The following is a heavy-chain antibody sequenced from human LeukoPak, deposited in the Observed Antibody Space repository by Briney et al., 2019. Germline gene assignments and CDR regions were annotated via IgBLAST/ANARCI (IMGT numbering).Heavy chain of an antibody. CDR1: GFTFSSYA. Sequence: PGGSLRLSCAASGFTFSSYAMNWVRQAPGKGLEWVSGIIGSGGTTYYAESVKGRFTISRDNSKNTLDLQMNSLRAEDTAVYYCAKDELLLSFEDWGQGTLVTVSS. CDR3: AKDELLLSFED. V-gene: IGHV3-23*01. J-gene: IGHJ4*02. D-gene: IGHD3-10*01. CDR2: IIGSGGTT.